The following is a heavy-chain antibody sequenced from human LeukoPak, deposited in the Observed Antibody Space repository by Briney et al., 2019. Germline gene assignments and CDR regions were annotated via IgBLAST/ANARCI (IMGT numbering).Heavy chain of an antibody. CDR1: GFTFCSYS. CDR3: ASERGYSYALDY. V-gene: IGHV3-21*01. Sequence: GSLRLSCAASGFTFCSYSMNWVRQAPGKGLEWVSSISSSSSYIYYADSVKGRFTISRDNAKNSLYLQMNSLRAEDTAVYYCASERGYSYALDYWGQGTLVTVSS. CDR2: ISSSSSYI. J-gene: IGHJ4*02. D-gene: IGHD5-18*01.